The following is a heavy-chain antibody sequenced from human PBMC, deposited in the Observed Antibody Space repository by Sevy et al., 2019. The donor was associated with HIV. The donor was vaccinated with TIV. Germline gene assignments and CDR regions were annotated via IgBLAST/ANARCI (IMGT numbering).Heavy chain of an antibody. CDR2: IIPIFGTA. V-gene: IGHV1-69*13. CDR3: ARAPPVRSGDDSLNWFDP. Sequence: ASVKVSCKASGGTFSSYAISWVRQAPGQGLEWMGGIIPIFGTANYAQKFQGRVTITADESTSTAYMELSSLRSEDTAVCYCARAPPVRSGDDSLNWFDPWGQGILVTVSS. D-gene: IGHD5-12*01. CDR1: GGTFSSYA. J-gene: IGHJ5*02.